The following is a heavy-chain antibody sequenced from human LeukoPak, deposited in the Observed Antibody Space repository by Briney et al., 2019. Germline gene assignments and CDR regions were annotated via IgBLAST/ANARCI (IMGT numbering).Heavy chain of an antibody. D-gene: IGHD1-26*01. J-gene: IGHJ4*02. CDR2: IKQDGSEK. V-gene: IGHV3-7*01. CDR3: ARAGAATEFDY. CDR1: GFTFSNYW. Sequence: GGSLRLSCAASGFTFSNYWMSWVRQAPGKGLEWVANIKQDGSEKYYVDSVKGRFTISRDNAKNSLYLQMNSLRAEDTAVYYCARAGAATEFDYWGQGTLVTVSS.